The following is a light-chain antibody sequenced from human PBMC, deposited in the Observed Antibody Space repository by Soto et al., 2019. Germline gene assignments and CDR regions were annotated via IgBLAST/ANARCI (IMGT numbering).Light chain of an antibody. J-gene: IGLJ1*01. V-gene: IGLV2-14*01. CDR2: EVS. CDR3: SSYTSSSTLVV. CDR1: SSDVGGYNY. Sequence: ALTQPASVSGSPGQSITISCTGTSSDVGGYNYVSWYQQHPGKAPKLMIYEVSNRPSGVSNRFSGSKSGNTASLTISGLQAEDEADYYCSSYTSSSTLVVFGTGTKVTVL.